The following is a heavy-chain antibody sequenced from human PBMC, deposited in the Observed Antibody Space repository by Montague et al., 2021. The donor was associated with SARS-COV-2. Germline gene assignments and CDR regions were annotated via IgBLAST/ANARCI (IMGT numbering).Heavy chain of an antibody. CDR2: IHYGGTT. Sequence: SETLSLTCTVSGGSMMSTSFHWDWIRQPPGKGLEWIGSIHYGGTTYFNPSLRSRVTLSVDTPRSQFSLELSSVTAADTAVYYCARRRTVWTGYAKCVYFDDWGQGLLVTVSS. D-gene: IGHD3/OR15-3a*01. J-gene: IGHJ4*02. V-gene: IGHV4-39*01. CDR3: ARRRTVWTGYAKCVYFDD. CDR1: GGSMMSTSFH.